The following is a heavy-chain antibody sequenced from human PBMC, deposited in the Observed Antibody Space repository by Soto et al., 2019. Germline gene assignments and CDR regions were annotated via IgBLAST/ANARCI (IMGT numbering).Heavy chain of an antibody. D-gene: IGHD2-2*01. J-gene: IGHJ6*02. CDR1: GGSISSYY. Sequence: SETLSLTCTVSGGSISSYYWSWLRQPPGKGLEWIGYIYYSGSTYYNPSLKSRVTISVDTSKNQFSLKLSSVTAADTAVYYCARVFPAAMLPYYYYGMDVWGQGTTVTVSS. V-gene: IGHV4-59*08. CDR3: ARVFPAAMLPYYYYGMDV. CDR2: IYYSGST.